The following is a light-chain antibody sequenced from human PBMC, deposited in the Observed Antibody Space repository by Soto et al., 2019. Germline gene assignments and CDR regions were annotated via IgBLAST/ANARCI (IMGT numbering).Light chain of an antibody. CDR1: SGDVGSYNR. Sequence: SALTQPASVSGSPGHSITISCTGTSGDVGSYNRVSCYQQHPGKAPKLIIYEVTDRPSGVSNRFSGSKSGNTASLTISGLQAEDEAEYYCSSYTNINTRACVFGTGTKVTVL. V-gene: IGLV2-14*01. CDR3: SSYTNINTRACV. CDR2: EVT. J-gene: IGLJ1*01.